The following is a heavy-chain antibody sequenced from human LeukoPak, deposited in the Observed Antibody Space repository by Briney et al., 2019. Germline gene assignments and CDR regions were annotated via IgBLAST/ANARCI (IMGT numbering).Heavy chain of an antibody. J-gene: IGHJ5*02. CDR1: GGTFSSYA. D-gene: IGHD2-2*01. CDR2: IIPIFGTA. CDR3: AREGDCSSTSCPPYNWFDP. V-gene: IGHV1-69*01. Sequence: SVKVSCKASGGTFSSYAISWVRQAPGQGLEWMGGIIPIFGTANYAQKFQGRVTITADESTSTAYMELSSLRSEDTAAYYCAREGDCSSTSCPPYNWFDPWGQGTLVTVSS.